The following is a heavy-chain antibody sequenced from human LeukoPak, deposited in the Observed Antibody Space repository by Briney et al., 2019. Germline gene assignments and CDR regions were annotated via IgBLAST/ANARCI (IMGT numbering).Heavy chain of an antibody. CDR3: AKIPDMAPFDY. J-gene: IGHJ4*02. CDR1: GFTFSSYW. D-gene: IGHD2-15*01. V-gene: IGHV3-74*01. CDR2: INSDGSST. Sequence: GGSLRLSCAASGFTFSSYWMHWVRQAPGKGLVWVSRINSDGSSTSYADSVKGRFTISRDNSKNTLYLQMNSLRAEDTVVYYCAKIPDMAPFDYWGQGTLVTVSS.